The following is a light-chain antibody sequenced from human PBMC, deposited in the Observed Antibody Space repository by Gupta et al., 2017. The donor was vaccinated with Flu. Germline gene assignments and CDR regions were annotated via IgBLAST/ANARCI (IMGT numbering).Light chain of an antibody. V-gene: IGLV3-10*01. Sequence: GKTTRSTGSGGALASKYAYWYQQTSGQVPILLIYEDINRRSAIPDRFSGSSSVTRATLTLSGAQGEDEADYYCFSPDGSANYWVFGGGTKLTVL. CDR3: FSPDGSANYWV. CDR1: ALASKY. J-gene: IGLJ3*02. CDR2: EDI.